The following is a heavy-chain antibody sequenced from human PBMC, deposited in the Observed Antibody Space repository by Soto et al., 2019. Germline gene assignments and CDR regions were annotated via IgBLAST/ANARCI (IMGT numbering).Heavy chain of an antibody. J-gene: IGHJ4*02. CDR3: ARLVDGYPGY. D-gene: IGHD5-12*01. Sequence: PGESLKICCKASGYTFTSQWIGWVRQKSGIGLEWMGLIFPGDSDTRYSPSFQGQVTISADKSISTAFLQWSSLEASDTAMYYCARLVDGYPGYWGQGTLVTVSS. V-gene: IGHV5-51*01. CDR2: IFPGDSDT. CDR1: GYTFTSQW.